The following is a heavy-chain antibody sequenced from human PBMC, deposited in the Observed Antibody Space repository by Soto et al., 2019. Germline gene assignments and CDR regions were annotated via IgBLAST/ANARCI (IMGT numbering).Heavy chain of an antibody. CDR1: GFTFSSYG. Sequence: GGSLRLSCAASGFTFSSYGMHWVRQAPGKGLEWVAVIWYDGSNKYYADSVKGRFTISRDNSKNTLYLQMNSLRAEDTAVYYCARDLLSGELSYQGGYWGQGTLVTVSS. D-gene: IGHD3-10*01. V-gene: IGHV3-33*01. J-gene: IGHJ4*02. CDR3: ARDLLSGELSYQGGY. CDR2: IWYDGSNK.